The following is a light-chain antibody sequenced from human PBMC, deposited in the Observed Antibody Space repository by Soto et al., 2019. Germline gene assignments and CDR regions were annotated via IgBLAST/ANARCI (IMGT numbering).Light chain of an antibody. J-gene: IGKJ2*01. Sequence: DIQMTQSPSTLSASVGDRVTITCRASQSVSNWLAWYQQKPGKVPKLLIFQASTLETGVPSRFSGSGSGTEFTLSISSLQPDDFATYYCQHYDVYPHTFGQGTKLEIK. CDR1: QSVSNW. CDR3: QHYDVYPHT. V-gene: IGKV1-5*03. CDR2: QAS.